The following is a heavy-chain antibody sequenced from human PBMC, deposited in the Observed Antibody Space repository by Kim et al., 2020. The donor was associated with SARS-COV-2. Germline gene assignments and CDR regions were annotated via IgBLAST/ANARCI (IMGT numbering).Heavy chain of an antibody. D-gene: IGHD6-13*01. CDR3: AKEGRQLIPFY. CDR2: K. V-gene: IGHV3-30*02. Sequence: KYYADSVQGRFTISRDNSKNTLYLQMNSLRAEDTAVYYCAKEGRQLIPFYWGQGTLVTVSS. J-gene: IGHJ4*02.